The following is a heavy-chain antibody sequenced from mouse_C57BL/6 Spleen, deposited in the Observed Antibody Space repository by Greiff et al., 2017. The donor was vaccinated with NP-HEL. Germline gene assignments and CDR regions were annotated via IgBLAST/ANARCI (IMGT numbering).Heavy chain of an antibody. CDR2: IYPSDSET. V-gene: IGHV1-61*01. CDR3: ARRAMVTPAWFAY. Sequence: QVQLQQPGAELVRPGSSVKLSCKASGYTFTSYWMDWVKQRPGQGLEWIGNIYPSDSETHYNQKFKDKATLTVDKSSSTAYMQLSSLTSEDSAVYYCARRAMVTPAWFAYWGQGTLVTVSA. J-gene: IGHJ3*01. CDR1: GYTFTSYW. D-gene: IGHD2-2*01.